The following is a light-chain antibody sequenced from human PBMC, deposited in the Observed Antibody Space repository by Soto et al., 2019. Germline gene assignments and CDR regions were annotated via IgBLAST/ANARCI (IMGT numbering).Light chain of an antibody. Sequence: EVVMTQSPATVSVSPGEGVTLSCRASQSVSSTLAWYQQKPGQAPRLLIYGASARATGVPARFSGSGSGTEFTLTISSLQSEDFAVYYCLQYNNWPPRYTFGQGTKLEIK. CDR2: GAS. V-gene: IGKV3-15*01. CDR1: QSVSST. J-gene: IGKJ2*01. CDR3: LQYNNWPPRYT.